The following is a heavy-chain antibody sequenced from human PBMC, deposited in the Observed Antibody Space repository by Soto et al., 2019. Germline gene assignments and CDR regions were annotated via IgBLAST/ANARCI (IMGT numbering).Heavy chain of an antibody. Sequence: GSLRLSCAASGFTFSSYSMNWVRQAPGKGLEWVSYISSSSSTIYYADSVKGRFTISRDNAKNSLYLQMNSLRAEDTAVYYCARVDFVGDSDYWGQGTLVTVSS. D-gene: IGHD3-16*01. CDR3: ARVDFVGDSDY. J-gene: IGHJ4*02. CDR1: GFTFSSYS. V-gene: IGHV3-48*01. CDR2: ISSSSSTI.